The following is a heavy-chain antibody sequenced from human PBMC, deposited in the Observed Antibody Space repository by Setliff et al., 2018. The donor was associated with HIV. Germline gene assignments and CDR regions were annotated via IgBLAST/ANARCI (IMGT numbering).Heavy chain of an antibody. CDR1: GYTFTAYY. V-gene: IGHV1-2*06. J-gene: IGHJ6*03. CDR2: IIPNSGGT. CDR3: ARGIAARGNYYYMDV. Sequence: GASVKVSCKASGYTFTAYYMHWVRQAPGQGLEWMGRIIPNSGGTNYAQKFQGRVTMTRDTSISTAYMELSSLRSEDTAVYYCARGIAARGNYYYMDVWGEGTTVTVSS. D-gene: IGHD6-6*01.